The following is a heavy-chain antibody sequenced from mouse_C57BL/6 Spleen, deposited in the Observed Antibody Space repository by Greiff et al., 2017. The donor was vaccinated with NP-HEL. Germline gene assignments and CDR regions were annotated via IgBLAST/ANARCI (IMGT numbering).Heavy chain of an antibody. J-gene: IGHJ2*01. Sequence: QVQLQQSGAELARPGASVKLSCKASGYTFTSYGISWVKQRTGQGLEWIGEIYPRSGNTYYNEKFKGKATLTADKSSSTAYMELRSLTSEDSAVYFCARKGYDSNYFDYWGKGTTLTVSS. V-gene: IGHV1-81*01. CDR3: ARKGYDSNYFDY. CDR1: GYTFTSYG. CDR2: IYPRSGNT. D-gene: IGHD2-3*01.